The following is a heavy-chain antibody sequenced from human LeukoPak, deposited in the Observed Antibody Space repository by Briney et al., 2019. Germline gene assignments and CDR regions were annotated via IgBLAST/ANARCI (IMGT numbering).Heavy chain of an antibody. V-gene: IGHV3-30*04. Sequence: GGSLRLSCAASGFTFSSYAMHWVRQAPGKGLEWVALISNDGSYKYYADSVKGRFTISRDISEHSVYLEMNSLSPEDTAVYYCVRDPGSPRTYSYYYMDVWGKGTTVTVSS. CDR3: VRDPGSPRTYSYYYMDV. D-gene: IGHD1-26*01. J-gene: IGHJ6*03. CDR2: ISNDGSYK. CDR1: GFTFSSYA.